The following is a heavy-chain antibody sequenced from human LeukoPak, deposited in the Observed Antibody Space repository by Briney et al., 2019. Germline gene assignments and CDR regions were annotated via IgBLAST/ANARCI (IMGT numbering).Heavy chain of an antibody. V-gene: IGHV3-64*01. CDR3: ARSQERYYGSGIKRSGPGYYYYYMDV. CDR1: GFTFSSYA. Sequence: GVLRLSCAASGFTFSSYAMHWVRQAPGKGLEYVSAISSNGGSTYYANSVKGRFTISRDNSKNTLYLQMGSLRAEDMAVYYCARSQERYYGSGIKRSGPGYYYYYMDVWGKGTTVTISS. J-gene: IGHJ6*03. CDR2: ISSNGGST. D-gene: IGHD3-10*01.